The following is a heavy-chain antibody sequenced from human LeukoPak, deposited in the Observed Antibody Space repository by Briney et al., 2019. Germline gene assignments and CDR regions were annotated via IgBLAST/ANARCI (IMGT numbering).Heavy chain of an antibody. V-gene: IGHV4-4*07. CDR1: GDTINSYH. CDR3: ARDESSRDDIGGYHY. D-gene: IGHD3-22*01. CDR2: VHMSGST. Sequence: SETLSLTCTVSGDTINSYHWNWIRQTAGKGLEWIGRVHMSGSTKYNPSPWSRVAISMDNTKNKISLKVISVTAADAAVYYCARDESSRDDIGGYHYWGQGTLVTVSS. J-gene: IGHJ4*02.